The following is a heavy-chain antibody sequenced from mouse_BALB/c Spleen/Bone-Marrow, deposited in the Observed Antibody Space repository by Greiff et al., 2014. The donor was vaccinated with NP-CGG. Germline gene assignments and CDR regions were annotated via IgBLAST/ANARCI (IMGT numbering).Heavy chain of an antibody. CDR2: IDPANGNT. CDR3: ARYYYGSSYFDY. CDR1: GFNIKDTY. D-gene: IGHD1-1*01. J-gene: IGHJ2*01. V-gene: IGHV14-3*02. Sequence: VQLQQSGAELVKPGASVKLSCTASGFNIKDTYMHWVKQRPDQGLEWIGRIDPANGNTKYDPQFQGKATLTADTSSNTAYLQRRSLTAEDTAVYYGARYYYGSSYFDYWGQGTTLTGSS.